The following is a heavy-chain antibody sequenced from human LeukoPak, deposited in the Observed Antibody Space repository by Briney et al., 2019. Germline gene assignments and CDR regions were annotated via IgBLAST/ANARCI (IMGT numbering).Heavy chain of an antibody. J-gene: IGHJ4*02. V-gene: IGHV5-51*01. Sequence: GESLKISCKGSGYSFTSYWIGWVRQMPGKGLEWMGINYPGDSDTRYSPSFQGQVTISADKSIGTAYLQWSSLKASDTAMYYCARQDYYDSSGYYYTLFDYWGQGTLVTVSS. D-gene: IGHD3-22*01. CDR1: GYSFTSYW. CDR3: ARQDYYDSSGYYYTLFDY. CDR2: NYPGDSDT.